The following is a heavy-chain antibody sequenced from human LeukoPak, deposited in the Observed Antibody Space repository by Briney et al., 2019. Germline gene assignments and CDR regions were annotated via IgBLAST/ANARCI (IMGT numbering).Heavy chain of an antibody. Sequence: PGGSLRLSCAASGFSFEDYTMHWVRQGPGRGLEWVSLISWDGTRTNYADSLKGRFAISRDNSKNFLYLQMDSLRTEDTASYYCAKGSNTWPSLFDYWGQGTLVTVSS. CDR2: ISWDGTRT. V-gene: IGHV3-43*01. CDR3: AKGSNTWPSLFDY. J-gene: IGHJ4*02. CDR1: GFSFEDYT.